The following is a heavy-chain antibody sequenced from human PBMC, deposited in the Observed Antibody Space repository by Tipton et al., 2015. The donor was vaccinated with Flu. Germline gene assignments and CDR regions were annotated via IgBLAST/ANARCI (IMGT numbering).Heavy chain of an antibody. J-gene: IGHJ6*02. Sequence: TLSLTCTVSGGSISSYYWSWIRQPPGKGLEWIGYIYYSGSTNYNPSLKSRVTISVDTSKNQFSLKLSSVTAADTAVYYCARARIGYYDSSGKGVGNDYGRDVWGQGTPVAVSS. V-gene: IGHV4-59*01. CDR1: GGSISSYY. D-gene: IGHD3-22*01. CDR2: IYYSGST. CDR3: ARARIGYYDSSGKGVGNDYGRDV.